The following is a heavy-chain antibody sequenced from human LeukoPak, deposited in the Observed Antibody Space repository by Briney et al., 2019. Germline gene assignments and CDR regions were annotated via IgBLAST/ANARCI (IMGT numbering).Heavy chain of an antibody. V-gene: IGHV4-34*01. J-gene: IGHJ5*02. CDR3: ARGVRYGSGSYRAKNWFDP. Sequence: PSETLSLTCAVYGASFSGYYWSWIRQPPGKGLEWIGEINHSGSTNYNPSLKSRVTISVDTSKNQFSLKLSSVTAADTAVYYCARGVRYGSGSYRAKNWFDPWGQGTLVTVSS. D-gene: IGHD3-10*01. CDR1: GASFSGYY. CDR2: INHSGST.